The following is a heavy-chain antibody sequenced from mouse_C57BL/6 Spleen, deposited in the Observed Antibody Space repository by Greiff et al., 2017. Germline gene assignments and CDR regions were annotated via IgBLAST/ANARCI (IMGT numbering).Heavy chain of an antibody. CDR3: ARDGYYEGAMDY. V-gene: IGHV3-6*01. CDR1: GYSITSGYY. J-gene: IGHJ4*01. D-gene: IGHD2-3*01. CDR2: ISYDGSN. Sequence: EVHLVESGPGLVKPSQSLSLTCSVTGYSITSGYYWNWIRQFPGNKLEWMGYISYDGSNNYNPSLKNRISITRDTSKNQFFLKLNSVTTEDTATYYCARDGYYEGAMDYWGQGTSVTVSS.